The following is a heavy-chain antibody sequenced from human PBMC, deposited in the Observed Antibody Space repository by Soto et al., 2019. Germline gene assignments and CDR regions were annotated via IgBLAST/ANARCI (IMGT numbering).Heavy chain of an antibody. J-gene: IGHJ6*02. CDR3: ARYYCSGGSCYSQGMDYYYGMEG. Sequence: GASVKVSCKASGGTFSSYTISWVRQAPGQGLEWMGRIIPILGIANYAQKFQGRVTITADESTSTAYMELSSLRSEDTAVYYCARYYCSGGSCYSQGMDYYYGMEGWGQGTTVTVSS. D-gene: IGHD2-15*01. CDR1: GGTFSSYT. CDR2: IIPILGIA. V-gene: IGHV1-69*02.